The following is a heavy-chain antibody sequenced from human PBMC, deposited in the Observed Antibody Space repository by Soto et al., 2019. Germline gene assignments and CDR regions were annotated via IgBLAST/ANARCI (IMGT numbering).Heavy chain of an antibody. CDR2: IYYSGST. CDR1: GGSISSYY. CDR3: ARGHYDFWSGYHNLDY. V-gene: IGHV4-59*01. D-gene: IGHD3-3*01. Sequence: PSETLSLTCTVSGGSISSYYWSWIRQPPGKGLEWIGYIYYSGSTNYNPSLKSRVTISVDTSKNQFSLKLSSVTAADTAVYYCARGHYDFWSGYHNLDYWGQGTLVTVSS. J-gene: IGHJ4*02.